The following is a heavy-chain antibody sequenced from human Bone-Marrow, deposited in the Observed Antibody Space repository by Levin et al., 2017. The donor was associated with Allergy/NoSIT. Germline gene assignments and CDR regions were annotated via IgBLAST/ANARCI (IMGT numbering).Heavy chain of an antibody. V-gene: IGHV3-20*04. CDR1: GFTFDDYA. CDR2: MNWNGGSI. CDR3: ARLSVGDILTGHYYFYYYMDV. J-gene: IGHJ6*03. Sequence: PGGSLRLSCEASGFTFDDYAMTWVRQGPGKGLEWVSGMNWNGGSIGYADSVRGRFTISRDNAKNSLYLQMDSLRAEDTALYYCARLSVGDILTGHYYFYYYMDVWGKGTPVTVSS. D-gene: IGHD3-9*01.